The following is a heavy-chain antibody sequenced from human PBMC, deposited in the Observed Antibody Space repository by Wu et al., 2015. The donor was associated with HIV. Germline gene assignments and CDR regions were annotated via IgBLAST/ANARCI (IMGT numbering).Heavy chain of an antibody. CDR2: MNPKSGNT. CDR1: GYTFTDYD. D-gene: IGHD3-22*01. V-gene: IGHV1-8*01. Sequence: QVQLVQSGAEVRKPGASVKVSCKASGYTFTDYDIIWVRQAAGQGLEWMGWMNPKSGNTEYAQKFQGRATMTRNTAISTAYMEVSSLRSEDTAVYFCAREFHYDTSGYYYRIHNWFDPWGQGTLVTVSP. J-gene: IGHJ5*02. CDR3: AREFHYDTSGYYYRIHNWFDP.